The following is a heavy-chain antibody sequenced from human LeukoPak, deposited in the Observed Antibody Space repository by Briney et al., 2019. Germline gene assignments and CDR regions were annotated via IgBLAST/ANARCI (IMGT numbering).Heavy chain of an antibody. CDR3: AKAPVTTCRGAYCYPFDY. CDR1: GGTFSSYA. Sequence: GASVKVSCKASGGTFSSYAISWVRQAPGKGREWMGGFDPEDGETIYTQKFQGRVTMTEDTSTDTASMELSSLRSEDTAVYYSAKAPVTTCRGAYCYPFDYWGQGTLVTVSS. V-gene: IGHV1-24*01. CDR2: FDPEDGET. D-gene: IGHD2-21*01. J-gene: IGHJ4*02.